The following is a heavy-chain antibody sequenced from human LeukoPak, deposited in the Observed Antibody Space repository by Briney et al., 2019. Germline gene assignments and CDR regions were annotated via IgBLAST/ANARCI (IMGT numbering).Heavy chain of an antibody. D-gene: IGHD4-23*01. CDR3: ARDLYGATSATFDY. V-gene: IGHV1-2*02. J-gene: IGHJ4*02. Sequence: ASVKVSCKASGYTFTGYYMHWVRQAPGQGLEWMGWINPNSGGTYYAQKFQGRVTMTSDTYISSAYMELSRLRSDDRAVYYCARDLYGATSATFDYWGQGTLVTVSS. CDR1: GYTFTGYY. CDR2: INPNSGGT.